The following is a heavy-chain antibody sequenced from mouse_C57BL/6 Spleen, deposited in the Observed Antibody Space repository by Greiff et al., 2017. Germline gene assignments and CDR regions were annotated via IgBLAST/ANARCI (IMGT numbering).Heavy chain of an antibody. V-gene: IGHV5-4*01. Sequence: EVQLQESGGGLVKPGGSLKLSCAASGFTFSSYAMSWVRQTPEKRLEWVATISDGGSYTYYPDNVKGRFTISRDNAKNNLYLQMSHLKSEDTAMYYCARDRGRWYVDVWGTGTTVTVSS. CDR3: ARDRGRWYVDV. D-gene: IGHD1-1*01. J-gene: IGHJ1*03. CDR1: GFTFSSYA. CDR2: ISDGGSYT.